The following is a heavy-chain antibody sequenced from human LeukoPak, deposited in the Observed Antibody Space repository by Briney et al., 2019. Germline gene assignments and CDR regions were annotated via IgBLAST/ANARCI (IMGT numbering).Heavy chain of an antibody. CDR2: IRQDGSEK. Sequence: GGSLRLSCEVSGFTFTDYWMNWVRQAPGKGPEWVASIRQDGSEKTYVDSVKGRFTISRDNTKNTLSLQLNGLRAEDTAVYYCARDGTAAGLYFDLWGQGTLVTVSS. D-gene: IGHD6-13*01. V-gene: IGHV3-7*01. CDR3: ARDGTAAGLYFDL. CDR1: GFTFTDYW. J-gene: IGHJ4*01.